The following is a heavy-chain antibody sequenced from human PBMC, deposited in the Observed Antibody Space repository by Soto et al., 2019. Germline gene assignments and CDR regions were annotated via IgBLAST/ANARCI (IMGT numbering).Heavy chain of an antibody. CDR1: GGTFSSYA. Sequence: QVQLVQSGAEVKKPGSSVKVSCKASGGTFSSYAISWVRQAPGQGLEWMGGIIPIFGTANYAQKFQGRVTLTAHQSTPTASIPLTPLTPEDTAVYSSATRRSHGSVTRPASYPFFSMAVWAQAPTV. CDR3: ATRRSHGSVTRPASYPFFSMAV. V-gene: IGHV1-69*12. D-gene: IGHD3-10*01. J-gene: IGHJ6*02. CDR2: IIPIFGTA.